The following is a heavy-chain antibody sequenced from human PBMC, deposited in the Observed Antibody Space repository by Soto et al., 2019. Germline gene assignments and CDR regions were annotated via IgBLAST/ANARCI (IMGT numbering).Heavy chain of an antibody. Sequence: ASVKVSCKASGYTFTSYGIIWVRQAPGQGLEWMGWISGNNGTTKYAQKFQGRVTMTADASTSTAYMELSSLRSEDTAVYYCAREPLYCSSTSCYSGYFDYWGQGTLVTVSS. CDR3: AREPLYCSSTSCYSGYFDY. V-gene: IGHV1-18*01. D-gene: IGHD2-2*01. CDR1: GYTFTSYG. CDR2: ISGNNGTT. J-gene: IGHJ4*02.